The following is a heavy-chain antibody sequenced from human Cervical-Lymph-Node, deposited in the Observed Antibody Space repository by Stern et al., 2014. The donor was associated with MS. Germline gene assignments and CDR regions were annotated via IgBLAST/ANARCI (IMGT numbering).Heavy chain of an antibody. CDR1: GFNFSISS. Sequence: EDQLVESGGALVQPGGSLRLSCAASGFNFSISSMNWVRHAPGKGLEWVSYICGSSGPKFDEDPWKGVIVISKDNAKNSLYRKMNSRRAENTAVYYCARAARDITLNWFDPGGQGTRVTVS. D-gene: IGHD3-16*01. CDR3: ARAARDITLNWFDP. CDR2: ICGSSGPK. J-gene: IGHJ5*02. V-gene: IGHV3-48*01.